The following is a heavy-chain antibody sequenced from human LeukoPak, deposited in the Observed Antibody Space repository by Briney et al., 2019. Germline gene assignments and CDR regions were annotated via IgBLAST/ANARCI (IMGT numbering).Heavy chain of an antibody. Sequence: SQTLSLTCTVSGGSISSGSYYWSWIRQPAGKGLEWIGRIYTSGSTNYNPSLKSRVTISVDTSKNQFSLKLSSVTAADTAVYYCARDHARYCTNGVCYPSLWGQGTMVTVAS. V-gene: IGHV4-61*02. D-gene: IGHD2-8*01. CDR2: IYTSGST. CDR3: ARDHARYCTNGVCYPSL. J-gene: IGHJ3*01. CDR1: GGSISSGSYY.